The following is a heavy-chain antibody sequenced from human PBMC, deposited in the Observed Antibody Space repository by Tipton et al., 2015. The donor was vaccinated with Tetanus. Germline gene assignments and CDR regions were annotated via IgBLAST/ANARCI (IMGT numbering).Heavy chain of an antibody. CDR1: NGSVSSSLYC. CDR3: ARGFWFDP. CDR2: IYYNGNT. V-gene: IGHV4-39*01. Sequence: LRLSCTVSNGSVSSSLYCWAWVRQSPGRGLEWIGTIYYNGNTYYNPSLKSRVTISVDTSKNQFSLKLSSVTAADTAVYYCARGFWFDPWGQGTLVTVSS. J-gene: IGHJ5*02.